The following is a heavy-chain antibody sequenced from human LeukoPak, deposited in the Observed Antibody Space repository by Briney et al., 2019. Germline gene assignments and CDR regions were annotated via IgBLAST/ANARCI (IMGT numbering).Heavy chain of an antibody. D-gene: IGHD3-22*01. V-gene: IGHV4-59*10. CDR2: IYTSGST. CDR3: AKSNGYGLIDI. Sequence: PSETLSLTCAVYGGSFSGYYWSWIRQPAGKGLEWIGRIYTSGSTNYNPSLTSRVTMSVDTSKNQFSLKLSSVTAADTAVYYCAKSNGYGLIDIWGQGTMVTVSS. CDR1: GGSFSGYY. J-gene: IGHJ3*02.